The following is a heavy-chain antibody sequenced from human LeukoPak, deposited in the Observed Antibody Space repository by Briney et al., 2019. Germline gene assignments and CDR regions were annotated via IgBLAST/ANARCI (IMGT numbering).Heavy chain of an antibody. CDR2: INPNSGGT. V-gene: IGHV1-2*02. Sequence: ASVKVSCKASGYTFTSYGISWVRQAPGQGLEWMGWINPNSGGTNYAQKFQGRVTMTRDTSISTAYMELSRLRSDDTAVYYCARAYYDYVWGSYRYTGVYYMDVWGKGTTVTVSS. CDR3: ARAYYDYVWGSYRYTGVYYMDV. D-gene: IGHD3-16*02. J-gene: IGHJ6*03. CDR1: GYTFTSYG.